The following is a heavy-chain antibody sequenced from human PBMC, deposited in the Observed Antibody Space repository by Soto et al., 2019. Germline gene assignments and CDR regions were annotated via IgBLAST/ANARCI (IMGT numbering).Heavy chain of an antibody. J-gene: IGHJ4*02. D-gene: IGHD3-22*01. Sequence: GASVKVSCKASGGTFSSYAISWVRQAPGQGLEWMGGIIPIFGTANYAQTFQGRVTITADESTSTAYMALSSLRSEDTAVYYCARNDNSGLDYWGQGTLVTVSS. CDR2: IIPIFGTA. CDR1: GGTFSSYA. V-gene: IGHV1-69*13. CDR3: ARNDNSGLDY.